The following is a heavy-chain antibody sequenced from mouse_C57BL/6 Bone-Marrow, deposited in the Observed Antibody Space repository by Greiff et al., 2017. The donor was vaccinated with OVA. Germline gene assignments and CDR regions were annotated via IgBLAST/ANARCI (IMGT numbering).Heavy chain of an antibody. J-gene: IGHJ2*01. D-gene: IGHD2-4*01. CDR3: AREGIYYDYDG. V-gene: IGHV5-4*01. Sequence: EVMLVESGGGLVKPGGSLKLSCAASGFTFSSYAMSWVRQTPEKRLEWVATISDGGSCTYYPDNVKGRFTISRDNAKNNLYLQMSHLKSEDTAMYYCAREGIYYDYDGWGQGTTLTVSS. CDR1: GFTFSSYA. CDR2: ISDGGSCT.